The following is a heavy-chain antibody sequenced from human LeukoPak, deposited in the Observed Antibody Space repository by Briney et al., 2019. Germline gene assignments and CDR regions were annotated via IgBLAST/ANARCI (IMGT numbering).Heavy chain of an antibody. V-gene: IGHV1-8*01. J-gene: IGHJ4*02. CDR2: MNPNSGNT. CDR3: ARARVVVTEDSGY. CDR1: GYTFTSYD. D-gene: IGHD2-21*02. Sequence: ASVKVSCKASGYTFTSYDINWVRQATGHGLEWMGWMNPNSGNTGYAQKFQGRVTMTRNTSISTAYMELSSLRSEDTAVYYCARARVVVTEDSGYWGQGTLVTVSS.